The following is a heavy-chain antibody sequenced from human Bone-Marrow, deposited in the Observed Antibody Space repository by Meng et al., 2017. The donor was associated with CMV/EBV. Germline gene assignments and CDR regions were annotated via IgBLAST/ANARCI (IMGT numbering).Heavy chain of an antibody. CDR3: ARHRLGMSDILN. J-gene: IGHJ4*02. Sequence: SETLSLTCTVSGGSISSSSYYWGWIRQPPGKGLEWIGSIYYSGSTYYNPSLKSRVTISVDTSKNQFSLKLSSVTAADTAVYYCARHRLGMSDILNWGQGTLVNGAS. D-gene: IGHD3-9*01. V-gene: IGHV4-39*01. CDR1: GGSISSSSYY. CDR2: IYYSGST.